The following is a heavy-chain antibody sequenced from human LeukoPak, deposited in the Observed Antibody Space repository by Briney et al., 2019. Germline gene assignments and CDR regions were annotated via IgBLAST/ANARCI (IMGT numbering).Heavy chain of an antibody. Sequence: GGSLRLSCAASGFTFSSYAMSWVRQAPGKGLEWVSAISGSGGSTYYADSVKGRFTISRDNSRNTLYLQMNSLRAEDTAVYYCAKAERGYSYGDFDYWGQGTLVTVSS. D-gene: IGHD5-18*01. CDR1: GFTFSSYA. J-gene: IGHJ4*02. CDR2: ISGSGGST. CDR3: AKAERGYSYGDFDY. V-gene: IGHV3-23*01.